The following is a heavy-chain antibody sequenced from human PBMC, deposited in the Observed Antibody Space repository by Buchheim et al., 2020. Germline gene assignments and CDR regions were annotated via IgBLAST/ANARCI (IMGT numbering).Heavy chain of an antibody. CDR2: ISVSGGNT. CDR3: GKTDYGYYYGMDV. J-gene: IGHJ6*02. CDR1: GFTFNSFA. V-gene: IGHV3-23*01. D-gene: IGHD4/OR15-4a*01. Sequence: EVQLSESGGGLVQPGGSLRLSCAASGFTFNSFAMSWVRQAPGKGLEWVSAISVSGGNTYYADSVKGRFTISKDTSTNPLYLQMSSLRAEDMAVYYCGKTDYGYYYGMDVWGRGTT.